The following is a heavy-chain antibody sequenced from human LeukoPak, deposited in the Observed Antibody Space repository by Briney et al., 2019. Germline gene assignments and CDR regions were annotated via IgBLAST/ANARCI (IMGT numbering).Heavy chain of an antibody. CDR2: INPNSGGT. Sequence: ASVKVSCKASGYTFTGYYMHWVRQAPGQGLEWMGRINPNSGGTNYAQKFQGRVTMTRDTSISTAYMELSRLRSDDTAVYYCARDIEWFGELLTDYWGQGTLVTVSS. J-gene: IGHJ4*02. D-gene: IGHD3-10*01. V-gene: IGHV1-2*06. CDR1: GYTFTGYY. CDR3: ARDIEWFGELLTDY.